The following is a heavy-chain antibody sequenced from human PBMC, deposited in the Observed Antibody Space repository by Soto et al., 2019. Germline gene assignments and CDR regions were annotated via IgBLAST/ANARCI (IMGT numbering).Heavy chain of an antibody. CDR3: ARVALYYYDSSGYYQFFDY. D-gene: IGHD3-22*01. V-gene: IGHV4-31*03. J-gene: IGHJ4*02. CDR2: IYYSGST. Sequence: KPSETLSLTCTVSGGSISSGGYYWSWIRQHPGKGLEWIGYIYYSGSTYYNPSLKSRVTISVDTSKNQFSLKLSSVTAADTAVYYCARVALYYYDSSGYYQFFDYWGQGTLVTVSS. CDR1: GGSISSGGYY.